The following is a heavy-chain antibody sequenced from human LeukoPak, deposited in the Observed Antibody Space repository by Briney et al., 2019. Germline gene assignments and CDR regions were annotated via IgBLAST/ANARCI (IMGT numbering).Heavy chain of an antibody. CDR3: ARHRITMVRGVIIPYYYYYMDV. CDR1: GYSFTSYW. V-gene: IGHV5-51*01. Sequence: GESLKISCKGSGYSFTSYWIGWVRQMPGKGLEWMGFIYPGNSDTRYSPSFQGQVTISADKSISTAYLQWSSLKASDTAMYYCARHRITMVRGVIIPYYYYYMDVWGKGTTVTVSS. J-gene: IGHJ6*03. CDR2: IYPGNSDT. D-gene: IGHD3-10*01.